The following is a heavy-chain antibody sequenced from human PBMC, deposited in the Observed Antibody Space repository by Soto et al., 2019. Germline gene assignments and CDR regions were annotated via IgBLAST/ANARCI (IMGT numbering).Heavy chain of an antibody. D-gene: IGHD5-18*01. J-gene: IGHJ5*02. CDR2: IFYSGST. CDR3: AKDSGYNYGYFRWFDP. V-gene: IGHV4-61*08. Sequence: PSETLSLTCAVSGGSISSGGYYWSWIRQPPGRGLEWIGHIFYSGSTNYNPALKSRVTISVDTSKSQFSLKLSSVTAADTAVYYCAKDSGYNYGYFRWFDPWGQGTLVTSPQ. CDR1: GGSISSGGYY.